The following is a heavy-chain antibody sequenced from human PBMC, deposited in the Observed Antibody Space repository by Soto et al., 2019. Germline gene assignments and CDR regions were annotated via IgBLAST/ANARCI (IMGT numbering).Heavy chain of an antibody. V-gene: IGHV1-69*13. J-gene: IGHJ6*03. CDR2: IIPIFGTA. CDR1: GGTFSSYA. CDR3: ARDEPYYYYMDV. Sequence: ASVKVSCKASGGTFSSYAISWVRQAPGQGLEWMGGIIPIFGTANYAQKFQGRVTITADESTSTAYMELSSLRSEDTAVYYCARDEPYYYYMDVWGKGTTVTVSS.